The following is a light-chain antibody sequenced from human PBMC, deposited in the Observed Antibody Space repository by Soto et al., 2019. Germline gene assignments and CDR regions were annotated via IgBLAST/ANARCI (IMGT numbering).Light chain of an antibody. Sequence: DIVLTQSPCIMSLSPGDRATLSCRSSESVTSTYLAWYQQKRGQAPRLLIYEASSRASGIPDRFSGSGSGKDFTLTISKVEPEDVAVYYCQQYFNAPYMYTFGQGTVLEI. CDR1: ESVTSTY. V-gene: IGKV3-20*01. CDR2: EAS. J-gene: IGKJ2*01. CDR3: QQYFNAPYMYT.